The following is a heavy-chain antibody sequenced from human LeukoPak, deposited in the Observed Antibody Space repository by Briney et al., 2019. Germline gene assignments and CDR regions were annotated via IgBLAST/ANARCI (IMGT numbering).Heavy chain of an antibody. Sequence: NPGGSLRLSCAASGFTFSDYYRSWIRQAPGKGLEWVSYISSSGSTIYYADSVKGRFTISRDNAKNSLYLQMNSLRAEDTAVYYCARDTPTSGSYWSSSSFDYWGQGTLVTVSS. V-gene: IGHV3-11*01. CDR3: ARDTPTSGSYWSSSSFDY. CDR1: GFTFSDYY. CDR2: ISSSGSTI. D-gene: IGHD1-26*01. J-gene: IGHJ4*02.